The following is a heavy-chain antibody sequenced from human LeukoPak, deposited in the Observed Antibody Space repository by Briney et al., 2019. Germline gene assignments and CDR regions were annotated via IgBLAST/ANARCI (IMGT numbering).Heavy chain of an antibody. J-gene: IGHJ6*03. CDR1: GFTFRNYG. CDR2: ICSDGNNR. V-gene: IGHV3-30*02. CDR3: AEDPGASVSGFYMDV. Sequence: PGGSLRLSCAASGFTFRNYGMHWVRQATGKGLEWVSFICSDGNNRFYADSVKGRFTISRDNSKNMLYLQMDTLRAEHTALYYCAEDPGASVSGFYMDVWGKGTTVIVSS. D-gene: IGHD2-8*02.